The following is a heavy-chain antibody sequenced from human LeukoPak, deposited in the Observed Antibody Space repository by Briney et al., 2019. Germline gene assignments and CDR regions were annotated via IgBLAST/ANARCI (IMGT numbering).Heavy chain of an antibody. D-gene: IGHD6-25*01. CDR2: INPKTGVT. V-gene: IGHV1-2*02. J-gene: IGHJ4*02. CDR3: VRSSGFSRFDY. CDR1: GFSFIDYY. Sequence: ASVKVSCKASGFSFIDYYIHWVRQAPGQGLEWMGWINPKTGVTRCSQKFQGRVTMTRDRSISTAYMEVTGLESDYTPVYYCVRSSGFSRFDYWGQGALFTV.